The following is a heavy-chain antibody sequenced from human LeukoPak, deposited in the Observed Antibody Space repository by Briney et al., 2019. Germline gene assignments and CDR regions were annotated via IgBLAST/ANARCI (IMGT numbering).Heavy chain of an antibody. J-gene: IGHJ5*02. CDR2: IYYSGST. Sequence: SETLSLTCSVSGGSISSYYWSWIRQPPGKGLEWIGYIYYSGSTNYNPSLKSRVTISVDTSKNQFSLILSSVTAADTAVYYCARGREIATLKAFGPLGQGTLVTVSS. D-gene: IGHD5-24*01. V-gene: IGHV4-59*01. CDR1: GGSISSYY. CDR3: ARGREIATLKAFGP.